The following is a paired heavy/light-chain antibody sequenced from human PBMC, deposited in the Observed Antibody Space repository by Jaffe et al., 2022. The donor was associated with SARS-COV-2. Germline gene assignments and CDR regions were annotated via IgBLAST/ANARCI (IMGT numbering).Heavy chain of an antibody. V-gene: IGHV1-3*01. Sequence: QVQLVQSGAEVKKPGASVRVSCKASGYTFTNYAIHWVRQAPGQRLEWMGYINAGNGDTKYSQRFHGRVTITRDASANTAYMEVTSLTSEDTAVYYCTRKERGMSFPFDHWGQGTLVTVSS. CDR3: TRKERGMSFPFDH. J-gene: IGHJ4*02. D-gene: IGHD6-13*01. CDR1: GYTFTNYA. CDR2: INAGNGDT.
Light chain of an antibody. Sequence: QSALTQPPSASGSPGQSVTISCTGTSSDVGGYNCVSWYQQHPGKAPKLMIYEVSKRPSGVPDRFSGSKSGNTASLTVSGLQAEDEADYYCSSCVDNYTWLFGGGTKLTVL. CDR2: EVS. CDR3: SSCVDNYTWL. J-gene: IGLJ3*02. CDR1: SSDVGGYNC. V-gene: IGLV2-8*01.